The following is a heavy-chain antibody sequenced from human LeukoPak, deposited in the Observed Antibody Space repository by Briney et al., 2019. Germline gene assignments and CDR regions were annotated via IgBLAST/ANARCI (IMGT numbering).Heavy chain of an antibody. J-gene: IGHJ6*02. V-gene: IGHV3-48*01. CDR3: ARDYEGDTDVVTAPHYYYYYGMDV. CDR2: ISSSSSTI. CDR1: GFTFSSYS. D-gene: IGHD2-21*02. Sequence: GGSLRLSCVASGFTFSSYSMNWVRQAPGKGLEWVSYISSSSSTIYYADSVKGRFTISRDNAKNSLYLQMNSLRAEDTAVYYCARDYEGDTDVVTAPHYYYYYGMDVWGQGTTVTVSS.